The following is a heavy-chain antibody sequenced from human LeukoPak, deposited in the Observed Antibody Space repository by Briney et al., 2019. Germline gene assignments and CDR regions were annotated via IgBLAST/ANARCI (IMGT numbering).Heavy chain of an antibody. CDR1: GFTVSSNY. D-gene: IGHD3-10*01. Sequence: PGRSLRLSCAASGFTVSSNYMSWVRQAPGKGLEWVSVIYSGGSTYYADSVKGRFTISRDNSKNTLYLQMNSLRAEDTAVYYCANSYYYGSGMAFDIWGQGTMVTVSS. CDR2: IYSGGST. V-gene: IGHV3-66*01. J-gene: IGHJ3*02. CDR3: ANSYYYGSGMAFDI.